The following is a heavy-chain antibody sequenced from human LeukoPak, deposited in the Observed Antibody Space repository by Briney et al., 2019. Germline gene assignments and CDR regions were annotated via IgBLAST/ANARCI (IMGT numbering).Heavy chain of an antibody. V-gene: IGHV4-38-2*02. Sequence: SETLSLTCTVSGGSISSGYYWGWIRQPPGKGLEWIGSIYHSGSTYYNPSLKSRVTISVDTSKNQFSLKLSSVTAADTAVYYCARQYSSGWYYFDYWGQGTLVTVSS. D-gene: IGHD6-19*01. CDR1: GGSISSGYY. CDR2: IYHSGST. CDR3: ARQYSSGWYYFDY. J-gene: IGHJ4*02.